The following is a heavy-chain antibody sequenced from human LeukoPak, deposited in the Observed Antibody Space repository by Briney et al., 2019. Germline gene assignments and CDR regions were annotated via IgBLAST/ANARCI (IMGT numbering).Heavy chain of an antibody. J-gene: IGHJ3*02. D-gene: IGHD5-18*01. CDR1: GFTFSSYW. CDR2: ISGSGGST. Sequence: GGSLRLSCAASGFTFSSYWMSWVRQAPGKGLEWVSAISGSGGSTYYADSVKGRFTISRDNSKNTLYLQMNSLRAEDTAVYYCAKGLGYSYAKPNAFDIWGQGTMVTVSS. V-gene: IGHV3-23*01. CDR3: AKGLGYSYAKPNAFDI.